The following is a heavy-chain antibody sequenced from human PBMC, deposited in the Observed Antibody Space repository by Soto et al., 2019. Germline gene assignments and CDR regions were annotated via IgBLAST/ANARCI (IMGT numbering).Heavy chain of an antibody. J-gene: IGHJ4*02. V-gene: IGHV3-23*01. CDR3: AKLHYYYDSSGYYSGY. D-gene: IGHD3-22*01. CDR2: ISGSGGST. CDR1: GFTFSSYA. Sequence: GGSLRLSCAASGFTFSSYAMSWVRQAPWKGLEWVSAISGSGGSTYYADSVKGRFTISRDKSKNTLYLRMNSLRAEDTAVYYCAKLHYYYDSSGYYSGYWGEGTLVTVSS.